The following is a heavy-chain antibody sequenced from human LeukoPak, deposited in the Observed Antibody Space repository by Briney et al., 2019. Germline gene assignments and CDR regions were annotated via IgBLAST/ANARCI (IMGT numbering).Heavy chain of an antibody. V-gene: IGHV3-33*01. CDR1: GFTFSSFG. J-gene: IGHJ4*02. D-gene: IGHD6-13*01. CDR3: VRGVGVSRFNYLDS. CDR2: IWYDASNK. Sequence: AGRSLTLSCAASGFTFSSFGMHWVRQAPGKGLEWVAVIWYDASNKYYADSVKGRFTISRDNSKNTLCLQMNSLRDDDTAVYYCVRGVGVSRFNYLDSWGQGTLVIVSS.